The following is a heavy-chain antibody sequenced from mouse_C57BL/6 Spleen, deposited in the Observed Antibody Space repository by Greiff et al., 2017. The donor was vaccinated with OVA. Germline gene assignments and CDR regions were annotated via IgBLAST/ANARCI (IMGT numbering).Heavy chain of an antibody. D-gene: IGHD2-3*01. CDR2: IDPSDSET. CDR1: GYTFTSYW. Sequence: QVQLQQSGAELVRPGSSVKLSCKASGYTFTSYWMHWVKQRPIQGLEWIGNIDPSDSETHYNQKFKDKATLTVDKSSSTAYMQLSSLTSEDSAVYYCARPKIYDGYHWYFDVWGTGTTVTVSS. J-gene: IGHJ1*03. CDR3: ARPKIYDGYHWYFDV. V-gene: IGHV1-52*01.